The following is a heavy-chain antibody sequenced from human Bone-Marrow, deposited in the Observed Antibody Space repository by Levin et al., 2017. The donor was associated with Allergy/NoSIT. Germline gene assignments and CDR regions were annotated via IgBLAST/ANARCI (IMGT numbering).Heavy chain of an antibody. Sequence: RSGGSLRLSCAASGFTFDDYAMHWVRQTPGRGLEWVSGINWNSEEKGYADSMKGRFTISRDNAKSSLYLEMNSLRIEDTALYYCVKARGFTFGIDAFDVWGQGTMVTVSS. CDR2: INWNSEEK. D-gene: IGHD3-16*01. J-gene: IGHJ3*01. V-gene: IGHV3-9*01. CDR3: VKARGFTFGIDAFDV. CDR1: GFTFDDYA.